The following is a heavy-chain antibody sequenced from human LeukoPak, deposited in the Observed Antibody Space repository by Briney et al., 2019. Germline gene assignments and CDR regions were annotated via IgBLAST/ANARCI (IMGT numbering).Heavy chain of an antibody. V-gene: IGHV3-7*01. Sequence: GGSLRLSCAASGFTFSSYWMSWVRQAPGKGLEWVANIKQDGSEKYYVDSVKGRFTISRDNAKNSLYLQMNSLRAEDTAVYYCARDDYDYVWGSYRRLDAFDIWGQGTVVTVSS. D-gene: IGHD3-16*02. CDR3: ARDDYDYVWGSYRRLDAFDI. J-gene: IGHJ3*02. CDR1: GFTFSSYW. CDR2: IKQDGSEK.